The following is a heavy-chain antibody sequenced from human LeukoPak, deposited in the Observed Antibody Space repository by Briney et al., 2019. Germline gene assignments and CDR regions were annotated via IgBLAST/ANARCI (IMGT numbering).Heavy chain of an antibody. CDR3: ARVDYYDSSGYYPFSFDY. CDR1: GFTFTTYW. V-gene: IGHV3-7*03. D-gene: IGHD3-22*01. Sequence: PGGSLRLSCAASGFTFTTYWLGWVRQPPGKGLEWVANIKQDGTEKYYVDSVKGRFTISRDNAKNSLYLQMNSLRAEDTGLCYCARVDYYDSSGYYPFSFDYWGQGTLVTVSS. CDR2: IKQDGTEK. J-gene: IGHJ4*02.